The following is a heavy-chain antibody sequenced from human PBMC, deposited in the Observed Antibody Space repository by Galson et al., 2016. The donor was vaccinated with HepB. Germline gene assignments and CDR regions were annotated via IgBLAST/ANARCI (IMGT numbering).Heavy chain of an antibody. CDR2: ISIPSTTK. V-gene: IGHV3-48*02. J-gene: IGHJ3*02. Sequence: SLRLSCAGSGFTLSRHSMNWVRQAPGKGLEWISYISIPSTTKYYADSVKGRFTISRDNAKNSLYLQMNSLRDEDTAVYYCARDDRWYYYDSSGYYYGAFDMWGQGTMVAVSS. CDR1: GFTLSRHS. D-gene: IGHD3-22*01. CDR3: ARDDRWYYYDSSGYYYGAFDM.